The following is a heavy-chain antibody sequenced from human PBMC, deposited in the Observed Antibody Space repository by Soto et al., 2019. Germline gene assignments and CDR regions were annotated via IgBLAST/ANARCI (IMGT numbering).Heavy chain of an antibody. Sequence: ASVKVSCKASGGTFSSYAISWVRQAPGQGLEWMGGIIPIFGTANYAQKFQGRVTITADESTSTAYMELSSLRSEDTAVYYCARDVAAVAGFPLGAFDIWGQGTMVTVSS. CDR1: GGTFSSYA. V-gene: IGHV1-69*13. D-gene: IGHD6-19*01. CDR3: ARDVAAVAGFPLGAFDI. CDR2: IIPIFGTA. J-gene: IGHJ3*02.